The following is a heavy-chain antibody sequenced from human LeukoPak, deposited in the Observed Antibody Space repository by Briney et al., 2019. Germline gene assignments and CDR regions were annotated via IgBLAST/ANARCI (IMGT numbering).Heavy chain of an antibody. V-gene: IGHV3-30*18. J-gene: IGHJ4*02. CDR3: AKGPPYCSSTSCPGAY. D-gene: IGHD2-2*01. Sequence: PGRSLRLSCAASGFTFSSYGMHWVRQAPGKGLEWVAVISYDGSNKYYADSVKGRFTISRDNSKNTPYLQMNSLRAEDTAVYYCAKGPPYCSSTSCPGAYWGQGTLVTVSS. CDR2: ISYDGSNK. CDR1: GFTFSSYG.